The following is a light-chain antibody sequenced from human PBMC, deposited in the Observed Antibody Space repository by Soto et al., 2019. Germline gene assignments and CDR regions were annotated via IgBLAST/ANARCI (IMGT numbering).Light chain of an antibody. CDR1: SSDVGGYNF. CDR2: DVT. Sequence: QSVLTQPPSASGSPGQSVTISCTGASSDVGGYNFVSWYQQHPGKAPKLMIYDVTERPSGVPDRFSGSKSGNTASLTVSGLQAEDEAEYYCTSYAGSSSPVVFGGGTKLTVL. CDR3: TSYAGSSSPVV. J-gene: IGLJ2*01. V-gene: IGLV2-8*01.